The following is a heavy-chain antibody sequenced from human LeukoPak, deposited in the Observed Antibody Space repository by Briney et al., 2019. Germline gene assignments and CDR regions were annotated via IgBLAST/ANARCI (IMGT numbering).Heavy chain of an antibody. V-gene: IGHV3-9*01. Sequence: PGGSLRLSCAASGFTFSSYAMHWVRQAPGKGLEWVSGISWNSGSIGYADSVKGRFTISRDNAKNSLYLQMNSLRAEDTALYYCAKDRFLDGGLIDYWGQGTLVTVSS. CDR1: GFTFSSYA. CDR2: ISWNSGSI. J-gene: IGHJ4*02. CDR3: AKDRFLDGGLIDY. D-gene: IGHD4-23*01.